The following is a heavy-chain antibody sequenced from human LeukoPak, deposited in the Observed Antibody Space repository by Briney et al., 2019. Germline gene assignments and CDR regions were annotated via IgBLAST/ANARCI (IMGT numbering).Heavy chain of an antibody. D-gene: IGHD3-22*01. CDR3: ARAYYDSSGHIDY. V-gene: IGHV4-61*01. CDR1: GYSISRGYY. J-gene: IGHJ4*02. Sequence: SETLSLTCAVSGYSISRGYYWGWVRQPPGKGLEGIGYIYYSGSTNYNPSLKSRVTISVDTSKNQFSLKLSSVTAADTAVYYCARAYYDSSGHIDYWGQGTLVTVSS. CDR2: IYYSGST.